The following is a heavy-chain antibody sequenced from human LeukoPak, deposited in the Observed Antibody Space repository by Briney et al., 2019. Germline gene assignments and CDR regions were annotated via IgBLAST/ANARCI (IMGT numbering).Heavy chain of an antibody. Sequence: PGGSLRLSCAASGFTLSSYNMKWVRQAPGKGLEWVSSISYRSSDIEYADSVKGRFTISRDNTKKSLYLQMSGLRAEDTAVYYCAKDHRRAGTGYFDYWGQGTLVTVSS. CDR2: ISYRSSDI. D-gene: IGHD6-19*01. CDR3: AKDHRRAGTGYFDY. CDR1: GFTLSSYN. V-gene: IGHV3-21*01. J-gene: IGHJ4*02.